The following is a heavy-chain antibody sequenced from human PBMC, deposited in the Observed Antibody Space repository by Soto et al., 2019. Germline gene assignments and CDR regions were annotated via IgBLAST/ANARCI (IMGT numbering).Heavy chain of an antibody. D-gene: IGHD2-2*01. CDR3: AKDLGYCSSTSCHYYYGMDV. V-gene: IGHV3-30*18. CDR2: ISYDGSNK. J-gene: IGHJ6*02. CDR1: GFTFSSYG. Sequence: PGGSLRLSCAASGFTFSSYGMQWVRHAPGKGLEWVAVISYDGSNKYYADSVKGRFTISRDNSKNTLYLQMNSLRAEDTAVYYCAKDLGYCSSTSCHYYYGMDVWGQGTTVTVSS.